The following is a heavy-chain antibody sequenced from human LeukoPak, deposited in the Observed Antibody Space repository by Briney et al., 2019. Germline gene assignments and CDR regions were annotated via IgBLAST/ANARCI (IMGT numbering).Heavy chain of an antibody. CDR3: ARVKYDILTGYYPFGAFDI. J-gene: IGHJ3*02. D-gene: IGHD3-9*01. CDR1: GGSISNY. V-gene: IGHV4-38-2*02. CDR2: IYHSGST. Sequence: SETLSLTCTVSGGSISNYWGWIRQAPGKGLEWIGSIYHSGSTYYNPSLKSRVTISVDTSKNQFSLKLSSVTAADTAVYYCARVKYDILTGYYPFGAFDIWGQGTMVTVSS.